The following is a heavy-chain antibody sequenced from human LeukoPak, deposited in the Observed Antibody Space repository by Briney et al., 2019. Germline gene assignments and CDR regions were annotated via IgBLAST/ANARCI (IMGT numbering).Heavy chain of an antibody. J-gene: IGHJ4*02. CDR2: IYYSGST. D-gene: IGHD6-19*01. CDR1: GGSISSYY. CDR3: ARGGPYSSGWYGMDY. Sequence: SETLSLTCTVSGGSISSYYWSWIRQPPGKGLEWIGYIYYSGSTNYNPSLKSRVTISVDTSKNQFSLKLSSVTAADTAVYYCARGGPYSSGWYGMDYWGQGTLVTVSS. V-gene: IGHV4-59*01.